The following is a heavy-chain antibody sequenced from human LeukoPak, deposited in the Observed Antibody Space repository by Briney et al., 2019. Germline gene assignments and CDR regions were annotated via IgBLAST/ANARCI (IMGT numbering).Heavy chain of an antibody. CDR3: ASSTGCSSTSCYIPEYFQH. D-gene: IGHD2-2*02. Sequence: GASVKVSCKASGYTFTSYGISWVRQAPGQGLEWMGWISAYNGNTNYAQKLQGRVTMTTDTSTSTAYMELRSLRSDDTAVYYCASSTGCSSTSCYIPEYFQHWGQGTLVTVSS. V-gene: IGHV1-18*01. CDR2: ISAYNGNT. CDR1: GYTFTSYG. J-gene: IGHJ1*01.